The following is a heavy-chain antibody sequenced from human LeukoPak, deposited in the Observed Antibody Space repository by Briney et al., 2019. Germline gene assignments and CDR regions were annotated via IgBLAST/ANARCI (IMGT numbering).Heavy chain of an antibody. CDR3: AGWLHDLDAFDI. J-gene: IGHJ3*02. D-gene: IGHD3-22*01. CDR1: GDSVSSNSAA. Sequence: SQTLSLTCAISGDSVSSNSAAWNWIRQSPPRGLEWLGRTYYRSKWYNDYAVSVKSRITINPDTSKNQFSLQLNSVTPEDTAVYYCAGWLHDLDAFDIWGQGTMVTVSS. CDR2: TYYRSKWYN. V-gene: IGHV6-1*01.